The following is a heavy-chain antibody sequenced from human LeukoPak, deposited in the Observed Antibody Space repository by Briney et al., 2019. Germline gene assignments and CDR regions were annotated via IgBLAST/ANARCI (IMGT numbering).Heavy chain of an antibody. J-gene: IGHJ4*02. Sequence: GGSLRLSCAASGFTFSKYWMLWVRQAPGKGLESVSRINTDGTVTTYAYSVKRRFTVSRDNADNTMFVQMNSVRDEDTAVYYCATKQWLAPPPDSWGQGTPVTVSS. D-gene: IGHD6-19*01. CDR3: ATKQWLAPPPDS. V-gene: IGHV3-74*01. CDR1: GFTFSKYW. CDR2: INTDGTVT.